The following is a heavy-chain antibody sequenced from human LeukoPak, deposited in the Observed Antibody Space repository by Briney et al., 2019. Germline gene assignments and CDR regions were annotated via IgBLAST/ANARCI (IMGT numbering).Heavy chain of an antibody. D-gene: IGHD3-9*01. CDR3: AKGSGYDTDFDY. Sequence: GGSLTLSCAASGFTFSTYVMSWVRQAPGKGLEWVSGISASGDNTYYADSVKGRFTISRDNSKNTLHLQMNSLRAEDTAVYYCAKGSGYDTDFDYWGQGTLATVSS. V-gene: IGHV3-23*01. J-gene: IGHJ4*02. CDR2: ISASGDNT. CDR1: GFTFSTYV.